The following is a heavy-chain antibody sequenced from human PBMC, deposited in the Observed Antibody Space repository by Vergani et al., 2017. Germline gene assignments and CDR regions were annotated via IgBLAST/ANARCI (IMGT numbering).Heavy chain of an antibody. V-gene: IGHV4-30-2*01. CDR2: IYHSGST. D-gene: IGHD1-1*01. CDR1: GGSISSGGYS. Sequence: QLQLQESGSGLVKPSQTLSLTCAVSGGSISSGGYSWSWIRQPPGKGLEWIGYIYHSGSTNYNPSLKSRVTMSVDTSKNQFSLKLSSVTAADTAVYYCARDLPVQLERRSRFDYWGQGTLVTVSS. CDR3: ARDLPVQLERRSRFDY. J-gene: IGHJ4*02.